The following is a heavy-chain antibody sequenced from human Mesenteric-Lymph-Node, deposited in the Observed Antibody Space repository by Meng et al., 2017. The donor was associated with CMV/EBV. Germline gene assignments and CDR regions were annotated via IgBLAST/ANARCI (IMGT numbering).Heavy chain of an antibody. CDR1: GGTFTSYY. J-gene: IGHJ6*02. V-gene: IGHV1-46*01. Sequence: ASVKVSCKASGGTFTSYYMHWVRQAPGQGLEWMGIINPSGGSTSYAQKFQGRVTMTRDTSTSTVYMELSSLRSDDTAVYYCARGPLPQEIGMDVWGQGTTVTVSS. CDR2: INPSGGST. CDR3: ARGPLPQEIGMDV.